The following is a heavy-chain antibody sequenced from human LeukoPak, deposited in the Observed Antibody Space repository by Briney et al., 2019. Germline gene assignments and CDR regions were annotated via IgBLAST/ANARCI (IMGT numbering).Heavy chain of an antibody. CDR1: GFTFSSYA. CDR3: AKDPSGITIFGVAPRLGWFDP. V-gene: IGHV3-23*01. Sequence: GGSLRLSCAASGFTFSSYAMSWVRQAPGKGLEWVSAISGSGGSTYYADSVKGRFTISRDNSKNTLYLQMNSLRAEDTAVYYCAKDPSGITIFGVAPRLGWFDPWGQGTLVTVSS. J-gene: IGHJ5*02. D-gene: IGHD3-3*01. CDR2: ISGSGGST.